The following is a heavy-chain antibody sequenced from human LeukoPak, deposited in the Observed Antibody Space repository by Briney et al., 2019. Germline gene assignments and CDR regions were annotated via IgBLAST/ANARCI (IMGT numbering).Heavy chain of an antibody. CDR3: AREGTWFDILTGYYASWFDP. J-gene: IGHJ5*02. CDR2: IYYSGST. CDR1: GGSISSSSYY. D-gene: IGHD3-9*01. V-gene: IGHV4-39*07. Sequence: SETLSLTCTVSGGSISSSSYYWGWIRQPPGKGLEWIGSIYYSGSTYYNPSLKSRVTISVDKSKNQFSPKLSSVTAADTAVYYCAREGTWFDILTGYYASWFDPWGQGTLVTVSS.